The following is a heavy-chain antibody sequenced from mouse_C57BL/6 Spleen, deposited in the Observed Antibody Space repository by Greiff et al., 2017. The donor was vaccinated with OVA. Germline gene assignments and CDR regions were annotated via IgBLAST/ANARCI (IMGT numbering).Heavy chain of an antibody. CDR2: ISYDGSN. J-gene: IGHJ3*01. Sequence: VQLQQSGPGLVKPSQSLSLTCSVTGYSITSGYYWNWIRQFPGNKLEWMGYISYDGSNNYNPSLTNRISITRDTSKNQFFLKLNSVTTEDTATYYCARESYYYGSSYLAYWGQGTLVTVSA. CDR1: GYSITSGYY. CDR3: ARESYYYGSSYLAY. V-gene: IGHV3-6*01. D-gene: IGHD1-1*01.